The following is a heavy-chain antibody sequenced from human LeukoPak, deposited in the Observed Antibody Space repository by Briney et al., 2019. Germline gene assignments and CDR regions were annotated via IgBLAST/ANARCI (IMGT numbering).Heavy chain of an antibody. D-gene: IGHD4-17*01. V-gene: IGHV3-23*01. CDR1: GFTFSSYA. J-gene: IGHJ4*02. CDR3: ARIVAYGDYAPFDY. Sequence: GGSLRLSCAASGFTFSSYAMSWVRQAPGKGLEWVSAISGSGGSTYYADSVKGRFTISRDNSKNTLYLQMNSLRAEDTAVYYCARIVAYGDYAPFDYWGQGTLVAVSS. CDR2: ISGSGGST.